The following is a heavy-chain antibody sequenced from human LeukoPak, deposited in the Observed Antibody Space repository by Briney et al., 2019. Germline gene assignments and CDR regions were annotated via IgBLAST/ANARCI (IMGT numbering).Heavy chain of an antibody. CDR1: GFTFSSYG. CDR3: AKDSGTAMVPFDY. J-gene: IGHJ4*02. Sequence: GGSLRLSCAASGFTFSSYGMHWVRQATGKGLEWVAFIRYDGSNKYYADSVKGRFTISRDNSKNTLYLQMNSLRAEDTAVYYCAKDSGTAMVPFDYWGQGTLVTVSS. V-gene: IGHV3-30*02. CDR2: IRYDGSNK. D-gene: IGHD5-18*01.